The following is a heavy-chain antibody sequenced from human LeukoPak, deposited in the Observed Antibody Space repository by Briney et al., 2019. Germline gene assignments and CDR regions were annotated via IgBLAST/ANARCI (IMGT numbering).Heavy chain of an antibody. J-gene: IGHJ5*02. CDR2: IYSSGNS. D-gene: IGHD2-15*01. V-gene: IGHV4-4*07. CDR1: GGSISTYS. CDR3: ARDPSRKFVGWFDP. Sequence: SETLSLTCTVSGGSISTYSWGWIRQPAGKGLEWIGRIYSSGNSNYNPSLKSRVTISLDKSANQLSLRLSSVTAADAAVYYCARDPSRKFVGWFDPWGQGTLVTVSS.